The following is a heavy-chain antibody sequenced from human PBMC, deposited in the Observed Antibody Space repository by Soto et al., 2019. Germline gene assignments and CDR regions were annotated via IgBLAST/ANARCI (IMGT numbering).Heavy chain of an antibody. CDR3: ARDRFRGDNWLDP. CDR2: IWYDGSNK. CDR1: GFTFSSYA. D-gene: IGHD2-21*01. Sequence: GGSLRLSCAASGFTFSSYAMHWVRQAPGKGQERVAVIWYDGSNKYYSDSVKGPFTNTRANSRNPLYLQMNSLRAEDSVVYYCARDRFRGDNWLDPWGKGTLVTVPS. J-gene: IGHJ5*02. V-gene: IGHV3-33*01.